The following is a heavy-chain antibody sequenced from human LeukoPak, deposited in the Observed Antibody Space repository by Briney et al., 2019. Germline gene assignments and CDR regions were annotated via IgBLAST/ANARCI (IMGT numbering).Heavy chain of an antibody. Sequence: SETLSLTCAVYGGSFSGYYWSWIRQPPGKGLEWIGEINHSGSTNYNPSLKSRVTISVDTSKNQFSLKLSSVTAADTAVYYCARRPPSGFDYWGQGTLVTVSS. CDR1: GGSFSGYY. D-gene: IGHD3-10*01. J-gene: IGHJ4*02. V-gene: IGHV4-34*01. CDR3: ARRPPSGFDY. CDR2: INHSGST.